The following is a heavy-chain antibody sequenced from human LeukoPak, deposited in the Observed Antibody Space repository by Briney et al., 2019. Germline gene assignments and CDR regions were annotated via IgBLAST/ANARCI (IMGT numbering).Heavy chain of an antibody. CDR2: ISNGGGTI. V-gene: IGHV3-48*04. CDR1: GFTFSSYW. CDR3: ARDSYMFGSDY. J-gene: IGHJ4*02. Sequence: PGGSLRVSCAASGFTFSSYWMSWVRQAPGKGLEWVSYISNGGGTIYYADSVKGRFTISRDNAKNSVFLQMNTLRAEDTAVYYCARDSYMFGSDYWGQGTLVTVSS. D-gene: IGHD3-10*02.